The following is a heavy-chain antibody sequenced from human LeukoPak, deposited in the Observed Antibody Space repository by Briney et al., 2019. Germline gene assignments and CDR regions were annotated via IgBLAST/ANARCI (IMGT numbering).Heavy chain of an antibody. Sequence: PGGSLRLSCAASGFTFSDYYMNWIRQTPGKGLEWVSYISSSGSVIYYADSVQGRFTISRDNAKNSLYLQMNSLTADDTAVYYCARGDGSLDSWGQGTLVTVSS. J-gene: IGHJ4*02. D-gene: IGHD5-24*01. CDR3: ARGDGSLDS. V-gene: IGHV3-11*04. CDR1: GFTFSDYY. CDR2: ISSSGSVI.